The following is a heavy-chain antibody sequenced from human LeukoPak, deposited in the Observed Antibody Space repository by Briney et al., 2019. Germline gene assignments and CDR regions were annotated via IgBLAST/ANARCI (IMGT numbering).Heavy chain of an antibody. CDR2: ISGSGGST. Sequence: GGSLRLSCAASGFTLSRDSMNWVRQAPGKGLEWVSTISGSGGSTYYADSVKGRFTISRDNAKNTLYLQMNSLRAEDTALYYCAKAHLRYDSSGYYGAFDIWGQGTMVTVSS. CDR3: AKAHLRYDSSGYYGAFDI. V-gene: IGHV3-23*01. D-gene: IGHD3-22*01. CDR1: GFTLSRDS. J-gene: IGHJ3*02.